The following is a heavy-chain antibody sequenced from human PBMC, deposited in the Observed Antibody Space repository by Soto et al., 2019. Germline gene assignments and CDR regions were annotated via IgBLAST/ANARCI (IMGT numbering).Heavy chain of an antibody. CDR3: ANTPGGYYDILTAKGRFDY. J-gene: IGHJ4*02. CDR1: GFTFSSYA. D-gene: IGHD3-9*01. CDR2: ISGSGGST. Sequence: PGGSLRLSCAASGFTFSSYAMSWVRQAPGKGLEWVSAISGSGGSTYYADSVKGRFTISRDNSKNTLYLQMNSLRAEDTAVYYCANTPGGYYDILTAKGRFDYWGQGTLVTVSS. V-gene: IGHV3-23*01.